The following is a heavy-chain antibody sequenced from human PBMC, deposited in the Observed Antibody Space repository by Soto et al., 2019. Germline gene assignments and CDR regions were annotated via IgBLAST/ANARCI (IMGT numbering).Heavy chain of an antibody. CDR3: ARVAVAARSRWYNWFDP. D-gene: IGHD6-19*01. CDR2: MNPNSGET. J-gene: IGHJ5*02. Sequence: QEQLVQSGAEVKKPGASVKVSCKTSGYTFTEYDINWVRQATGQGLEWIGWMNPNSGETGYAQKFQGRVSTTRSASLSTAYLELSSLRSAGTAVYCCARVAVAARSRWYNWFDPWGQGTLVTVSS. V-gene: IGHV1-8*01. CDR1: GYTFTEYD.